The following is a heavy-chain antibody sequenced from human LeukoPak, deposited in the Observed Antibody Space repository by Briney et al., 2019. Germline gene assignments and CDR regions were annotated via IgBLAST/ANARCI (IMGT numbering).Heavy chain of an antibody. D-gene: IGHD1-1*01. V-gene: IGHV3-33*01. Sequence: QPGGSLRLSCAASGLRINNYAMHWVRRAPGKGLEWVAILWSNGNTRFYADSVKGRFTISRDTSTNTLYLHMDSLRVEDTAVYHCVRDSPHWTLDYRGQGTLVTVSS. CDR2: LWSNGNTR. J-gene: IGHJ4*02. CDR3: VRDSPHWTLDY. CDR1: GLRINNYA.